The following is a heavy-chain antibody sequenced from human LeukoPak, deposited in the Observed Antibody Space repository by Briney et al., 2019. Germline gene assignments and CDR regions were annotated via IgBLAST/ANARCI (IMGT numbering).Heavy chain of an antibody. J-gene: IGHJ6*03. CDR2: ISPGDSDT. V-gene: IGHV5-51*01. CDR1: GYSLTNYW. Sequence: GESLKISCKGSGYSLTNYWIGWVRQMPGKGLEGMGIISPGDSDTRYSPSFQGQVTISVDKSISTAYLQWNSLKASDTAMYYCARVRLDYDYVWGSYRAPSYYYYMDVWGKGTTVTVSS. D-gene: IGHD3-16*02. CDR3: ARVRLDYDYVWGSYRAPSYYYYMDV.